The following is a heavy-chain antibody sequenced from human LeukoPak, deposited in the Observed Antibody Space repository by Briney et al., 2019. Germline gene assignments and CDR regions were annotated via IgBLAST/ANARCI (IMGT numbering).Heavy chain of an antibody. J-gene: IGHJ4*02. V-gene: IGHV3-7*01. D-gene: IGHD3-16*01. CDR1: GFSFNNDW. Sequence: GGSLRLSCATSGFSFNNDWMDWVRQARGKGLEWVANINQDGSEKNCLDSVKGRFTISRDNAQNSLYLQMNGLRVEDTAVYYCTRRLDEWGQGTLVTVSS. CDR3: TRRLDE. CDR2: INQDGSEK.